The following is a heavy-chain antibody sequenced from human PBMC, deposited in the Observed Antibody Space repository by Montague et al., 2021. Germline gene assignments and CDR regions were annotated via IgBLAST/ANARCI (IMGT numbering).Heavy chain of an antibody. CDR3: ARDRAAAGS. J-gene: IGHJ4*03. Sequence: SLRLSCAASGITFDYYWMSWVRQAPGKGLEWVANINEDGSEKTYVDSVRGRFSISRDNTKNSLYLQMNSLRVEDTAVYYCARDRAAAGSWGHGTLVIVSS. CDR2: INEDGSEK. V-gene: IGHV3-7*01. D-gene: IGHD6-13*01. CDR1: GITFDYYW.